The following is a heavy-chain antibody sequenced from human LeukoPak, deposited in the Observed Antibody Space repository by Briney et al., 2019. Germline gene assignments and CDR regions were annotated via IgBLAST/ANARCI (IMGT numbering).Heavy chain of an antibody. J-gene: IGHJ4*02. Sequence: GASVKVSCRASGYPFSGYYVHWVRQATGQGLEWMGWMNPNSGNTGYAQKFQGRVTMTRNTSISTAYMELSSLRSEDTAVYYCARDSGERGSGSYLIAYWGQGTLVTVSS. CDR3: ARDSGERGSGSYLIAY. D-gene: IGHD3-10*01. CDR1: GYPFSGYY. CDR2: MNPNSGNT. V-gene: IGHV1-8*02.